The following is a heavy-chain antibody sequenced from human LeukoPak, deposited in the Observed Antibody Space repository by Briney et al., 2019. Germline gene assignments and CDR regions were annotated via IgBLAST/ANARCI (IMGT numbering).Heavy chain of an antibody. Sequence: GGSLRLSCAASGFTFSSYAMSWVRQAPGKGLEWVSAISGSGGSTYYADSVKGRFTISRDNAKNTLYLQMNSLRAEDTAVYFCARSGASGFDYWGPGTLVTVSS. V-gene: IGHV3-23*01. CDR2: ISGSGGST. J-gene: IGHJ4*02. CDR3: ARSGASGFDY. D-gene: IGHD2-15*01. CDR1: GFTFSSYA.